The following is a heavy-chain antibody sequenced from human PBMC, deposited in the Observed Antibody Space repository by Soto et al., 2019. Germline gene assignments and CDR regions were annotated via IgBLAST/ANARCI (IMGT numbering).Heavy chain of an antibody. CDR1: GGTFSSYA. J-gene: IGHJ4*02. CDR3: ARAKADISGGYYHFDY. V-gene: IGHV1-69*01. CDR2: IIPIFGTA. Sequence: QVQLVQSGAEVKKPGSSVKVSCKASGGTFSSYAISWVRQAPGQGLEWMGGIIPIFGTANYAQKFQGRVTITADESTSTAYMELSSLRSEDTAVYYCARAKADISGGYYHFDYWGQGPWSPSPQ. D-gene: IGHD3-22*01.